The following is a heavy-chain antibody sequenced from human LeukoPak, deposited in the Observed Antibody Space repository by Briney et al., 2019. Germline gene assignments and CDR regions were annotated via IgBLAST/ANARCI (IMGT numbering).Heavy chain of an antibody. V-gene: IGHV3-30*02. CDR2: IRYDGSNK. Sequence: GGSLRLSCAASGFNFSSYGMHWVRQAPGKGLEWVAFIRYDGSNKYYADSVKGRFTISRDNSKNTLHLQMNSLRAEDTAIYYCAEIADYYYYLDVWGKGTTVTVSS. CDR1: GFNFSSYG. D-gene: IGHD5-24*01. CDR3: AEIADYYYYLDV. J-gene: IGHJ6*03.